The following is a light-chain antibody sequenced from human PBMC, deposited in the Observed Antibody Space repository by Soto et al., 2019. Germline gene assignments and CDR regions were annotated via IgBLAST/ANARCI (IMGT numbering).Light chain of an antibody. CDR3: QSYDSSLSGWV. J-gene: IGLJ3*02. CDR2: GNN. CDR1: SSNIGAGYD. V-gene: IGLV1-40*01. Sequence: QSVLTQPPSVSGAPGQRVIISCTGTSSNIGAGYDVHWYQQLPGTAPKVRTYGNNKRPSGVPDRFSGSKSGTSASLAITGLQAEDEADYYCQSYDSSLSGWVFGGGTKLTVL.